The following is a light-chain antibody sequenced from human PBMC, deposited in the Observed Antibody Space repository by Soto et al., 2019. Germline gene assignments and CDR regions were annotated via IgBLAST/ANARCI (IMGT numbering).Light chain of an antibody. Sequence: SVLTQPASVSGSPGQSVTISCTGTSSDVGGFNYVSWYQQHPGKAPKLLIFDVYSRPSGISNRFSGSKSGNTASLTISGLQAEDEADYYCRSYTTSSSSVFGAGTKVTVL. J-gene: IGLJ1*01. V-gene: IGLV2-14*01. CDR3: RSYTTSSSSV. CDR1: SSDVGGFNY. CDR2: DVY.